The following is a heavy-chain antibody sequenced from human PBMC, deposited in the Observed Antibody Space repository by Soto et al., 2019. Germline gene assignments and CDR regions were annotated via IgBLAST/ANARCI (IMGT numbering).Heavy chain of an antibody. Sequence: PSETLSLTCTVSGGSISSSSYYWGWIRQPPGKGLEWIGSIYYSGSTYYNPSLKSRVTISVDTSKNQFSLKLSSVTAADTAVYYCARQGWAAAGTFFDYWGQGTLVTVSS. CDR3: ARQGWAAAGTFFDY. CDR2: IYYSGST. V-gene: IGHV4-39*01. J-gene: IGHJ4*02. CDR1: GGSISSSSYY. D-gene: IGHD6-13*01.